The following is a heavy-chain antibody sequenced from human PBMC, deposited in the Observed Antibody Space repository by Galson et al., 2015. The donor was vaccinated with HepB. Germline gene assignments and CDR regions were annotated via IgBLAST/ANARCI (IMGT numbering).Heavy chain of an antibody. Sequence: SVKVSCKASGGTFSSYAISWVRQAPGQGLEWMGGIIPIFGTANYAQKFQGRVTITADESTSTAYMELSSLRSEDTAVYYCARDPTYSSGYKVERSDYWGQGTLVTVSS. J-gene: IGHJ4*02. CDR2: IIPIFGTA. CDR3: ARDPTYSSGYKVERSDY. V-gene: IGHV1-69*13. D-gene: IGHD6-19*01. CDR1: GGTFSSYA.